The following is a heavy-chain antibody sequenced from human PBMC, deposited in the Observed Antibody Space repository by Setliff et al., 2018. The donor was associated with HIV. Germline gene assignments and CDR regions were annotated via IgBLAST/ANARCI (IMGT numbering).Heavy chain of an antibody. D-gene: IGHD6-25*01. V-gene: IGHV3-23*01. CDR1: GFTFSSYA. Sequence: PGGSLRLSCAASGFTFSSYAMSWVRQAPGKGLDWVSAISGSAGSTYYADSVKGRFTISRDNSKSTLYLQMNSLRAEDTAVYYCVQGGLSSGWGSFWGQGTLVTVSS. CDR2: ISGSAGST. J-gene: IGHJ4*02. CDR3: VQGGLSSGWGSF.